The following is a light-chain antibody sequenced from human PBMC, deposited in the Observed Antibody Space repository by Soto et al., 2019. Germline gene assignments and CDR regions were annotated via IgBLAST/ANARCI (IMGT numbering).Light chain of an antibody. Sequence: DIQMTQSPSSLSVSVGERVTITCRASQPIANWLAWYQQSPGHAPELLIHGASTLHSGVPPRFSGTGYGTDFTLTITSLQPEDLAPYFCQQASNPPYTFGQGTKLEI. CDR1: QPIANW. V-gene: IGKV1-12*01. CDR3: QQASNPPYT. CDR2: GAS. J-gene: IGKJ2*01.